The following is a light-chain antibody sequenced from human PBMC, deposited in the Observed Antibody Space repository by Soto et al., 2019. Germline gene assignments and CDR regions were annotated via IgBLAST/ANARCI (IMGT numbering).Light chain of an antibody. CDR1: QSVRGN. CDR3: QQYGTSPFT. CDR2: GAS. J-gene: IGKJ3*01. Sequence: EIVLTQPPATLSLSPGERATLSCRASQSVRGNLAWYQQKPGQSPRLLIYGASSRATGIPARFSGSGSGTEFTLTISRLEPEDFAVYYCQQYGTSPFTFGPGTKVDIK. V-gene: IGKV3-20*01.